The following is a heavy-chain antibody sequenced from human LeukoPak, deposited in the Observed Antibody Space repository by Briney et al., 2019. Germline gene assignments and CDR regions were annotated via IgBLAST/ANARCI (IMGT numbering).Heavy chain of an antibody. V-gene: IGHV4-38-2*02. CDR3: ARDPIVVVPAAIYDY. J-gene: IGHJ4*02. Sequence: SETLSLTCTVSGYSISSGYYWGWIRQPPGKGLEWIGSIYHSGSTYYNPSLKSRATISVDTSKNQFSLKLSSVTAADTAVYYCARDPIVVVPAAIYDYWGQGTLVTVSS. CDR2: IYHSGST. CDR1: GYSISSGYY. D-gene: IGHD2-2*02.